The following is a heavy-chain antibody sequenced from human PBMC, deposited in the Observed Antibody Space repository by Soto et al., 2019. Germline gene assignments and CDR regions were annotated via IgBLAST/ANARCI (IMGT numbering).Heavy chain of an antibody. CDR1: GYTFTGYY. D-gene: IGHD5-12*01. CDR2: INPNSGGT. J-gene: IGHJ4*02. CDR3: ARQVGSGYDPIDY. V-gene: IGHV1-2*02. Sequence: GASVKVSCKASGYTFTGYYMHWVRQAPGQGLEWMGWINPNSGGTNYAQKFQGRVTMTRDTSISTAYMELSRPRSDDTTVYYCARQVGSGYDPIDYWGQGTLVTVSS.